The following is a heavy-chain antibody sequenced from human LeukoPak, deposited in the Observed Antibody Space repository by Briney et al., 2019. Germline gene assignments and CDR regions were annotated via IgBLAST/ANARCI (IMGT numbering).Heavy chain of an antibody. V-gene: IGHV1-69*05. CDR2: IIPIFGTA. CDR1: GGTFSNYA. Sequence: SVKVSCKASGGTFSNYAINWVRQAPGQGLEWMGGIIPIFGTANYAQKFQGRVTITTDESTSTAYMELSSLRSEDTAVYYCARGMGAHFDYWGQGTLVTVSS. D-gene: IGHD3-16*01. J-gene: IGHJ4*02. CDR3: ARGMGAHFDY.